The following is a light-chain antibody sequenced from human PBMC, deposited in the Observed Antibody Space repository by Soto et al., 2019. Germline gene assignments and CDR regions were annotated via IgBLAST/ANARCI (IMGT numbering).Light chain of an antibody. CDR2: SNI. J-gene: IGLJ3*02. Sequence: QSALTQPPSASGTPGQRVTISCSGSSSNIGRYAINWYQQLPGAAPKVVIFSNINRPSGVPDRFSGSKSGTSASLAISGLQSEDEADYYCAGWDDSLNGWVFGGGTKLTVL. CDR1: SSNIGRYA. CDR3: AGWDDSLNGWV. V-gene: IGLV1-44*01.